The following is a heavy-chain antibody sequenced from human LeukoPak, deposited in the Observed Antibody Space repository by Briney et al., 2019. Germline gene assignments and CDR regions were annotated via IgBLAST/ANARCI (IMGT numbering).Heavy chain of an antibody. J-gene: IGHJ6*03. CDR1: GGSFSFYY. CDR2: INHSGST. V-gene: IGHV4-34*01. CDR3: ARRKDYYMDV. Sequence: SETLSLTCAVYGGSFSFYYWSWIRQPPGKGLEWIGEINHSGSTNYNPSLKSRVTISVDTSKNQFSLKLSSVTAADTAVYYCARRKDYYMDVWGKGTTVTVSS.